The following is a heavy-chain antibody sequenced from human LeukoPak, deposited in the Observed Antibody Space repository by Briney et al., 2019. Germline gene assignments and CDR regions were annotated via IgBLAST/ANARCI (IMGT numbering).Heavy chain of an antibody. CDR2: ISSSSSYI. CDR1: GFTFSSYS. Sequence: GGSLRLSCAASGFTFSSYSMNWVRQAPGKGLEWVSSISSSSSYIYYADSVKGRFTISRDNAKNSLYLQMNSLRAEDTAVYYCASGTALDIVVVPAAPFDYWGQGTLVTVSS. D-gene: IGHD2-2*03. CDR3: ASGTALDIVVVPAAPFDY. J-gene: IGHJ4*02. V-gene: IGHV3-21*01.